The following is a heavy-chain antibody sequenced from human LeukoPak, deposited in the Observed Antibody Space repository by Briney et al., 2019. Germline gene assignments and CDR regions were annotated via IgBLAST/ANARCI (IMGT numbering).Heavy chain of an antibody. V-gene: IGHV3-30*01. D-gene: IGHD5-12*01. CDR2: ISYDGSNK. CDR3: AREGLVATIAVMDV. J-gene: IGHJ6*03. CDR1: GFTFSSYA. Sequence: GGSLRLSCAASGFTFSSYAMHWVRQAPGKGLEWVAVISYDGSNKYYADSVKGRFTISRDNSKSTLYLQMNSLRAEDTAVYYCAREGLVATIAVMDVWGKGTTVTVSS.